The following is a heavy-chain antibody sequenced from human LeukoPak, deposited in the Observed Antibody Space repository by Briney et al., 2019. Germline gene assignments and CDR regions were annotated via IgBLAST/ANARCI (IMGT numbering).Heavy chain of an antibody. J-gene: IGHJ4*02. CDR3: ARAPPMVGPDY. CDR2: IYSGGST. CDR1: GFTVSSNY. Sequence: GGSLRLSCAASGFTVSSNYMSWVRQAPGKGLEWVSAIYSGGSTYYADSVKGRFTISRDNSKNTLYLQMNSLRAEDTAVYYCARAPPMVGPDYWGQGTLVTVSS. V-gene: IGHV3-66*01. D-gene: IGHD2-15*01.